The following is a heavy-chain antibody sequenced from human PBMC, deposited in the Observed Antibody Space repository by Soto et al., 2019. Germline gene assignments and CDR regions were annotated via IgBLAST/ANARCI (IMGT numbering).Heavy chain of an antibody. Sequence: SETLSLTCTVSGGSISSYYWSWIRQPPGKGLEWIGYIYYSGSTNYNPSLKSRVTISVDTSKNQFSLKLSSVTAADTAVYYCARHVVEYSSGWYTYYFDYWGQGTLVTVSS. J-gene: IGHJ4*02. D-gene: IGHD6-19*01. V-gene: IGHV4-59*08. CDR2: IYYSGST. CDR1: GGSISSYY. CDR3: ARHVVEYSSGWYTYYFDY.